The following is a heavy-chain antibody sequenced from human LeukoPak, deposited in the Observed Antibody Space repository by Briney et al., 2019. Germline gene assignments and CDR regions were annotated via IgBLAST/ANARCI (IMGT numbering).Heavy chain of an antibody. CDR1: GGSISGGSYY. D-gene: IGHD4-17*01. Sequence: NPSQTLSLTCTVSGGSISGGSYYGSGIRQPAGKGLEWIGRIYTSGSTNYNPSLKSRVTISVDTSKNQFSLKLSSVHAADPAVYYCASSRTTGGRGRVYYYYGMDVWGQGTKVTVCS. CDR2: IYTSGST. V-gene: IGHV4-61*02. CDR3: ASSRTTGGRGRVYYYYGMDV. J-gene: IGHJ6*02.